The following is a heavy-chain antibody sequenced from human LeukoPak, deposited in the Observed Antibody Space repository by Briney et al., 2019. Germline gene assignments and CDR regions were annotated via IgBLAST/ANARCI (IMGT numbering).Heavy chain of an antibody. D-gene: IGHD6-13*01. CDR2: IYHSGST. CDR1: GYSISSGYY. Sequence: SPSETLSLTCTVSGYSISSGYYWGWIRQPPGKGLEWIGSIYHSGSTYYNPSLKSRVTISVDTSKNQFSLKLSSVTAADTAVYYCARDLRASSWYLFRYYYYMDVWGKGTTVTVSS. J-gene: IGHJ6*03. CDR3: ARDLRASSWYLFRYYYYMDV. V-gene: IGHV4-38-2*02.